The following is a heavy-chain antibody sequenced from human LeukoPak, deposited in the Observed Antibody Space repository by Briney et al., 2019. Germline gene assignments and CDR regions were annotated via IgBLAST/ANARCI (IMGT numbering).Heavy chain of an antibody. CDR3: ARIRDGYNDAFDY. V-gene: IGHV1-46*01. CDR2: INPNGDST. CDR1: GYTFTNYY. D-gene: IGHD5-24*01. J-gene: IGHJ4*02. Sequence: ASVTVSCKASGYTFTNYYLHWVRQAPGQGLEWMGIINPNGDSTNYAQKFQGRVTMTRDMSTSTVYMELSSLRSEDTAMYYCARIRDGYNDAFDYWGQGTLLTISS.